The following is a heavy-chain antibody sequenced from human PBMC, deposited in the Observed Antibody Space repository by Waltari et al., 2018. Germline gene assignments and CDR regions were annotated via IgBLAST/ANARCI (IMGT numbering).Heavy chain of an antibody. V-gene: IGHV1-18*01. CDR1: GYTFTSYG. Sequence: QVQLVQSGAEVKKPGASVKVSCKASGYTFTSYGISWVRQAPGQGLEWMGWDSAYNGNTNYAQKLQGRVTMTTDTPTSTAYMELRSLRSDDTAVYYCARDKRRAYSSSSGYYYGMDVWGQGTTVTVSS. J-gene: IGHJ6*02. CDR2: DSAYNGNT. CDR3: ARDKRRAYSSSSGYYYGMDV. D-gene: IGHD6-6*01.